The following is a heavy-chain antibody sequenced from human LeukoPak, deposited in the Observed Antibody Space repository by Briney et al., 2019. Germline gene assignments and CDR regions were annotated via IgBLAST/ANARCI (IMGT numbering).Heavy chain of an antibody. D-gene: IGHD4-17*01. CDR2: MNPNSGNT. Sequence: GASVKVSCKASGYTFTSYDINWVRQATGQGLEWMGWMNPNSGNTGYAQKFQGRVTITTDESTSTAYMELSSLRSEDTAVYYCARQTVTTILQSYYYYYMDVWGKGTTVTVSS. CDR1: GYTFTSYD. CDR3: ARQTVTTILQSYYYYYMDV. V-gene: IGHV1-8*01. J-gene: IGHJ6*03.